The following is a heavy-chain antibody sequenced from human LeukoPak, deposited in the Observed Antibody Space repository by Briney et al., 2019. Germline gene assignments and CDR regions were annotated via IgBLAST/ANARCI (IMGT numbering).Heavy chain of an antibody. Sequence: SETLSLTCAVYGGSFSGYYWSWIRQPPGKGLEWIGGINHSGSTNYNPSLKSRVTISVDTSKNQFSLKLSSVTAADTAVYYCARGYGSGSIYYWGQGTLVTVSS. CDR1: GGSFSGYY. V-gene: IGHV4-34*01. CDR3: ARGYGSGSIYY. CDR2: INHSGST. J-gene: IGHJ4*02. D-gene: IGHD3-10*01.